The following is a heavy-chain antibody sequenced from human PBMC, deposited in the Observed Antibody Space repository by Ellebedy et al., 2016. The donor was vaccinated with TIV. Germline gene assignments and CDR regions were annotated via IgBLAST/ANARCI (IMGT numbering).Heavy chain of an antibody. CDR2: INPNSGGT. Sequence: AASVKVSCKASGYTFTGYYMHWVRQAPGQGLEWMGWINPNSGGTNYAQKFQGRVTMTRDTSISTAYMELSRLRSDDTAVYYCARDYRYGDYGHFDYWGQGTLVTVSS. J-gene: IGHJ4*02. V-gene: IGHV1-2*02. CDR3: ARDYRYGDYGHFDY. D-gene: IGHD4-17*01. CDR1: GYTFTGYY.